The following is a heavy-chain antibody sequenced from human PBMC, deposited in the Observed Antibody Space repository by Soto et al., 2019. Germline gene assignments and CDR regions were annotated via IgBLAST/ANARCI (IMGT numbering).Heavy chain of an antibody. V-gene: IGHV1-69*01. CDR1: GGTFSSYA. D-gene: IGHD3-10*01. J-gene: IGHJ5*02. CDR2: SIPIFGTA. Sequence: SAKVTCKAPGGTFSSYAISWVRQDHRQGGEWMGGSIPIFGTANYAQKFQGRVTITADESTSTAYMELSSLRSEDTAVYYCARYSAIAVVRGGYNVFDPWGQGTRVTVSS. CDR3: ARYSAIAVVRGGYNVFDP.